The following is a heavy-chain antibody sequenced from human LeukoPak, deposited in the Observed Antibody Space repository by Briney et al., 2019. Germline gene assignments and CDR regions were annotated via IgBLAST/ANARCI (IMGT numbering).Heavy chain of an antibody. CDR2: VYYSGST. V-gene: IGHV4-31*01. J-gene: IGHJ4*02. D-gene: IGHD3-10*01. Sequence: SQTLSLTCTVSGGSINSGGYYWSWIRQHPGKGLEWIGYVYYSGSTYYNPSLKSQVTILIDTSKNQFSLKLSSVTAADTAVYYCARAPWGGGVDYWGQGTLVTVSS. CDR1: GGSINSGGYY. CDR3: ARAPWGGGVDY.